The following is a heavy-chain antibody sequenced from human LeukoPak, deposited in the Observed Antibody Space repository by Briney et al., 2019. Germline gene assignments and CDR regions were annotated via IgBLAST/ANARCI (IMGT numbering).Heavy chain of an antibody. Sequence: GGSLRLSCAASGFTFSSYAMHWVRQAPGKGLEWVAVISYDGSNKYYADSVKGRFTISRDNSKNTLYLQMNSLRAEDTAVYYCAKGGFGGYDQFDYWGQGTLVAVSS. CDR1: GFTFSSYA. V-gene: IGHV3-30-3*01. CDR3: AKGGFGGYDQFDY. J-gene: IGHJ4*02. CDR2: ISYDGSNK. D-gene: IGHD5-12*01.